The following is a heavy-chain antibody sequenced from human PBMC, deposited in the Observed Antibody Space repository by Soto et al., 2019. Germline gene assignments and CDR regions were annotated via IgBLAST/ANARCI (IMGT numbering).Heavy chain of an antibody. CDR3: ARDEHSGYSSGWYRY. CDR1: GFTFSSYG. CDR2: IWYDGSNK. J-gene: IGHJ4*02. V-gene: IGHV3-33*01. D-gene: IGHD6-19*01. Sequence: QVQLVESGGGVVQPGRSLRLSCAASGFTFSSYGMHWVRQAPGKGLEWVAVIWYDGSNKYYADSVKGRFTISRDNSKNTLYLQMNSLRAEDTAVYYCARDEHSGYSSGWYRYWGQGTLVTVSS.